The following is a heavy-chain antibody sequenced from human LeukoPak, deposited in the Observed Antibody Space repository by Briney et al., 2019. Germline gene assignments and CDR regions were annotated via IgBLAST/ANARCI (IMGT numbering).Heavy chain of an antibody. CDR1: GGSFSAYY. Sequence: PSETLSLTCAVYGGSFSAYYWSWIRQPPGKGLEWIGEIHHSGSTNYNPSLKSRVTISVDTSKNQFSLKLSSVTAADTAVYYRARVSQYYYDSSGYLDYWGQGTLVTVSS. V-gene: IGHV4-34*01. CDR2: IHHSGST. D-gene: IGHD3-22*01. J-gene: IGHJ4*02. CDR3: ARVSQYYYDSSGYLDY.